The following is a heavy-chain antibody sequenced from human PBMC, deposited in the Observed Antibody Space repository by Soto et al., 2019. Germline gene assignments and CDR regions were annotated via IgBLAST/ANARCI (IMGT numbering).Heavy chain of an antibody. CDR1: GGSISSSSYY. V-gene: IGHV4-39*01. CDR3: ARHSRIYSSSEGGYFDY. CDR2: IYYSGST. J-gene: IGHJ4*02. D-gene: IGHD6-13*01. Sequence: SETLSLTCTVSGGSISSSSYYWGWIRQPPGKGLEWIGSIYYSGSTYYNPPLKSRVTISVDTSKNQFSLKLSSVTAADTAVYYCARHSRIYSSSEGGYFDYWGQGTLVTVSS.